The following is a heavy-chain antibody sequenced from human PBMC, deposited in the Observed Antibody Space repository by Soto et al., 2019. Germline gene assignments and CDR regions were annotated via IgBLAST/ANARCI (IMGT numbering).Heavy chain of an antibody. V-gene: IGHV4-4*02. CDR1: SGSISSSNW. Sequence: SETLSLTCAVSSGSISSSNWWSWVRQPPGKGLEWIGEIYHSGSTNYNPSLKSRVTISVDKSKNQFSLKLSSVTAADTAVYYCARGVAGSWFEYYYMDVWGKGTTVTVSS. CDR2: IYHSGST. D-gene: IGHD3-10*01. J-gene: IGHJ6*03. CDR3: ARGVAGSWFEYYYMDV.